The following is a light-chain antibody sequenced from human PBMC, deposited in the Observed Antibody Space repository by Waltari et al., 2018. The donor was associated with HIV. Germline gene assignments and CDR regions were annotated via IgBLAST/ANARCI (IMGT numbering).Light chain of an antibody. CDR2: GNR. Sequence: HSLLTQPPSVSGAPGQRVTISCTGSSSNIGAGFDVHWYQQLPGTVPKLLIYGNRNRPSGVPHRVSGSKSGTSASLAITGLQAEDEADYYCQSYDRSLSGYVVFGGGTKLTVL. CDR3: QSYDRSLSGYVV. V-gene: IGLV1-40*01. J-gene: IGLJ2*01. CDR1: SSNIGAGFD.